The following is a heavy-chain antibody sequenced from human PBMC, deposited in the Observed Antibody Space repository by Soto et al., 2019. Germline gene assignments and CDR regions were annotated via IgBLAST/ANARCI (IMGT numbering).Heavy chain of an antibody. CDR2: IYYSGST. J-gene: IGHJ4*02. CDR1: DGSISSGDYY. V-gene: IGHV4-30-4*01. D-gene: IGHD5-18*01. CDR3: ARSDVDTAMLFDY. Sequence: SETLSLTCTVSDGSISSGDYYWSWIRQPPGKGLEWIGYIYYSGSTYYNPSLKSRVTISVDTSKNQFSLKLSSVTAADTAVYYCARSDVDTAMLFDYWGQGTLVTVSS.